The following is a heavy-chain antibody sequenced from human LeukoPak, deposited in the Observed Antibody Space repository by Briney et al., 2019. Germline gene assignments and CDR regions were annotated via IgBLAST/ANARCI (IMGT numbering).Heavy chain of an antibody. CDR2: ISYDGSNK. Sequence: PGGSLRLSCAASGFTFSYYGMHWVRQAPGKGLEWVAVISYDGSNKYYAESVKGRFTISRDNSKNTLYLQMNRLRAEDTAVYYCAKDYYDSSGYYNDAFDMWGQGTMVTVSS. V-gene: IGHV3-30*18. CDR1: GFTFSYYG. D-gene: IGHD3-22*01. J-gene: IGHJ3*02. CDR3: AKDYYDSSGYYNDAFDM.